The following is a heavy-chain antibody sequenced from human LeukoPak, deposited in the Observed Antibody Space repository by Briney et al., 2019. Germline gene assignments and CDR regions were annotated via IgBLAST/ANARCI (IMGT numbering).Heavy chain of an antibody. CDR3: VRQRRYCSGDSCYQRTFDY. V-gene: IGHV3-21*01. CDR2: ISSSSSYI. Sequence: PGGSLRLSCAASGFTFSSYSMNWVRQAPGKGLEWVSSISSSSSYIYYADSVKGRFTISRDNAKNSLYLQMNSLRAEDTAVYYCVRQRRYCSGDSCYQRTFDYWGQGTLVTVSS. CDR1: GFTFSSYS. D-gene: IGHD2-15*01. J-gene: IGHJ4*02.